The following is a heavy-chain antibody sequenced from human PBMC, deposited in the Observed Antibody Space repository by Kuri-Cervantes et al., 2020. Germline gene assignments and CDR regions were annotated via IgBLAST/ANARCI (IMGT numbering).Heavy chain of an antibody. J-gene: IGHJ6*02. CDR2: ISYDGSNK. CDR3: ARDRALGYSSGWYYPLLYDGMDV. V-gene: IGHV3-30-3*01. Sequence: LSLTCAASGFTFSSYAMHWVRQAPGKGLEWVAVISYDGSNKYYADSVKGRFTISRDNSKNTLYLQMNSLRAEDTAVYYCARDRALGYSSGWYYPLLYDGMDVWGQGTTVTVSS. CDR1: GFTFSSYA. D-gene: IGHD6-19*01.